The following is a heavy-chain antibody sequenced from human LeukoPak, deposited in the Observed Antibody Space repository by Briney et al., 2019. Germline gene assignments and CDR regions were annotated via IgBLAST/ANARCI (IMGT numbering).Heavy chain of an antibody. CDR2: IGTAGDT. CDR3: ARGGSSSYGYDY. Sequence: GGSLRLSCAASGFTFSSYDMHWVRQATGKGLEWVSAIGTAGDTYYPGSVKGRFTISRENAKNSLYLQTNSLRAGDTAVYYCARGGSSSYGYDYWGQGTLVTVSS. D-gene: IGHD6-13*01. CDR1: GFTFSSYD. J-gene: IGHJ4*02. V-gene: IGHV3-13*01.